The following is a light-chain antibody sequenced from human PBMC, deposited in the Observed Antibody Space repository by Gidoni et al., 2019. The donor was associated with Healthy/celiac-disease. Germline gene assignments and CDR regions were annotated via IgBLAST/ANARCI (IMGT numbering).Light chain of an antibody. CDR3: QQSYSTPYT. CDR2: SAS. J-gene: IGKJ2*01. V-gene: IGKV1-39*01. Sequence: DIQMTPSPSSLSASVGDRVTITCRASQSISSYLNWYQQKPGKAPKILIYSASSLQSGVASRFSGSGSGTDFTLTISSLQPEDFATYYCQQSYSTPYTFGQGTKLEIK. CDR1: QSISSY.